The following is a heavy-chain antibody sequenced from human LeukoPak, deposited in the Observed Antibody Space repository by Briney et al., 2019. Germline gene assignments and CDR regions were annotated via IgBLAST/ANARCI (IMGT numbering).Heavy chain of an antibody. CDR1: GFTFSSYS. D-gene: IGHD6-13*01. CDR3: ARAHSSSWYEAYFDY. CDR2: ISSSSSYI. V-gene: IGHV3-21*01. Sequence: GGSLRLSCAASGFTFSSYSMNWVRQAPGKGLEWVSSISSSSSYIYCADSVKGRFTISRDNAKNSLYLQMNSLRAEDTAVYCARAHSSSWYEAYFDYWGQGTLVTVSS. J-gene: IGHJ4*02.